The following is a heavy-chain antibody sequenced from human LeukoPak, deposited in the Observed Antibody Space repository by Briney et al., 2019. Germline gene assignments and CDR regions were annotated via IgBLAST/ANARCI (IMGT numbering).Heavy chain of an antibody. CDR2: ISGSGSST. Sequence: GGSLRLSCAASGFTFTSYAMNWVRQAPGKGLEWVSTISGSGSSTYYVDSVKGRFTISRDNSKNTLYLQMNSLRAEDTAEYYCATLEVPAAMIDAFHIWGQGTMVTVSS. D-gene: IGHD2-2*01. V-gene: IGHV3-23*01. J-gene: IGHJ3*02. CDR3: ATLEVPAAMIDAFHI. CDR1: GFTFTSYA.